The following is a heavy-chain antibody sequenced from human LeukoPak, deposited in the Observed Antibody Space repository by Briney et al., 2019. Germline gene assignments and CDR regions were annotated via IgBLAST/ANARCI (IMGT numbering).Heavy chain of an antibody. CDR1: GFKFTSYA. D-gene: IGHD3-10*02. J-gene: IGHJ6*04. Sequence: GGSLRLSCAASGFKFTSYAMSWVRQAPGKGLEWVSGNSGSGGTIYYADSVKGRFTISRDNAKNSLYLQMNSLRAEDTAVYYCAELGITMIGGVWGKGTTVTISS. V-gene: IGHV3-23*01. CDR3: AELGITMIGGV. CDR2: NSGSGGTI.